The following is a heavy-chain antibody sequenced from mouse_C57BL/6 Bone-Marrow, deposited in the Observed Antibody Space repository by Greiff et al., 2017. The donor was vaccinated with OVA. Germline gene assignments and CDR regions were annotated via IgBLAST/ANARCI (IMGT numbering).Heavy chain of an antibody. CDR1: GFTFSDYY. V-gene: IGHV5-16*01. CDR2: INYDGSST. CDR3: ARDLWYFDV. Sequence: EVHLVESEGGLVQPGSSMKLSCTASGFTFSDYYMAWVRQVPEKGLEWVANINYDGSSTYYLDSLKSRFIISRDNANNILYLQMSSLKSEDTATYYCARDLWYFDVWGTGTTVTVSS. J-gene: IGHJ1*03.